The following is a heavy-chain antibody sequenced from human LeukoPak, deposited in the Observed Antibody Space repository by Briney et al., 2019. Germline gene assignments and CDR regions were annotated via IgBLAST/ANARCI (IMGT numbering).Heavy chain of an antibody. Sequence: SETLSLTCTVSGGSISSYYWSWIRQPPGKGLEWIGYIYYSGSTNYNPSLKSRVTISVDTSKNQFSLKLSSVTAADTAVYYCARSCAGRSFSSTSCWGFDYWGQGTLVTVSS. V-gene: IGHV4-59*01. CDR3: ARSCAGRSFSSTSCWGFDY. CDR2: IYYSGST. D-gene: IGHD2-2*01. CDR1: GGSISSYY. J-gene: IGHJ4*02.